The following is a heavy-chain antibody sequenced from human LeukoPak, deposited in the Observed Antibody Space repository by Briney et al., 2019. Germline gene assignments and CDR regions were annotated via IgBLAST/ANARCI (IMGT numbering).Heavy chain of an antibody. CDR3: ARARVPIAVAGLYYFDY. J-gene: IGHJ4*02. D-gene: IGHD6-19*01. CDR1: GYTFSAYY. V-gene: IGHV1-2*02. CDR2: INPDSGSS. Sequence: RGSLTVSCKASGYTFSAYYIHWLRQAPGQGPEWMGWINPDSGSSHYAQKFQGRVTMRRDPSSKSAYMDLTRLKSDDPALYYCARARVPIAVAGLYYFDYWGQGALVTVS.